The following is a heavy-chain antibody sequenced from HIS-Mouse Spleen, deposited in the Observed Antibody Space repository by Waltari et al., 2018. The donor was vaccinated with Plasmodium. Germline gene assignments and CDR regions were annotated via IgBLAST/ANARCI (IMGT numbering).Heavy chain of an antibody. CDR1: GYTFTGYY. CDR2: LNPKSGGT. J-gene: IGHJ2*01. V-gene: IGHV1-2*02. CDR3: ARGGGWYFDL. Sequence: QVQLVQSGAEVKKPGASVKVSCKASGYTFTGYYMHWVRQAPGQGLEWMGLLNPKSGGTNYAQKFQGRVTRTRDTSISTAYMELSRLRSDDTAVYYCARGGGWYFDLWGRGTLVTVSS. D-gene: IGHD3-10*01.